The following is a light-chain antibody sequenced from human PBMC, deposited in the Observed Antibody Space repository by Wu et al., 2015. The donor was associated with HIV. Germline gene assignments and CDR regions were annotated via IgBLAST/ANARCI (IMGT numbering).Light chain of an antibody. CDR3: QQYDNYRT. CDR1: QDINNY. J-gene: IGKJ1*01. V-gene: IGKV1-9*01. Sequence: DIQLTQSPSFLSVSVGDRVTITCRASQDINNYLAWYQQRQGKAPKLLIYAASTLQSGVPSRVSGSGSGTEFTLTINSLQPEDFATYYCQQYDNYRTFGQGTRVEIK. CDR2: AAS.